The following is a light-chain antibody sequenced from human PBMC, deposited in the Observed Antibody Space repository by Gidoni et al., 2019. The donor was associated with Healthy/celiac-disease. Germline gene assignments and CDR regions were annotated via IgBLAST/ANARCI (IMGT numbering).Light chain of an antibody. CDR3: SSYTSSSLYV. CDR2: EVS. Sequence: QSALPQPASVSGSPVQSITISCTGTSSDVGGYNYVSWYQQHPGKAPKLMIYEVSNRPSGVSNRFSGSKSGNTASLTISGLQAEDEADYYCSSYTSSSLYVFGTGTKVTVL. J-gene: IGLJ1*01. V-gene: IGLV2-14*01. CDR1: SSDVGGYNY.